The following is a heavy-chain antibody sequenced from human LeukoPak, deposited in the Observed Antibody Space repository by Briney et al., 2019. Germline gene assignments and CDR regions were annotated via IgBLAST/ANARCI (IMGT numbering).Heavy chain of an antibody. D-gene: IGHD3-9*01. CDR2: INWNGGST. V-gene: IGHV3-20*04. J-gene: IGHJ4*02. Sequence: PGGSLRLSCAASGCSFVDYGMSWVGQAPGKGLEWVSGINWNGGSTDYADSVKGRFTISRDNAQNSLYVHMNSLGAEDTALYYWALHLNYDILAGYWYWGQGTLVTVSS. CDR3: ALHLNYDILAGYWY. CDR1: GCSFVDYG.